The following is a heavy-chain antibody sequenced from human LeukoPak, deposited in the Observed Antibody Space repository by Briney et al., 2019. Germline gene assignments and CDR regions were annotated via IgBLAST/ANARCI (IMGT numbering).Heavy chain of an antibody. Sequence: SETLSLTCTVSGGSISSYYWSWIRQPPGKGLEWIGYIYYRGSTNYNPSLKSRVTISVDTSKNQFSLKLSSVTAADTAVYYCARDRGSSWYFSNYGMDVWGQGTTVTVSS. CDR1: GGSISSYY. CDR2: IYYRGST. CDR3: ARDRGSSWYFSNYGMDV. D-gene: IGHD6-13*01. V-gene: IGHV4-59*01. J-gene: IGHJ6*02.